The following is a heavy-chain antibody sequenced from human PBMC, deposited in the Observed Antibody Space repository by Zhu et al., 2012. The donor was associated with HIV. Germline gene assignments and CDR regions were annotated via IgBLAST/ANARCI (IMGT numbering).Heavy chain of an antibody. D-gene: IGHD1-1*01. CDR1: GGSISSSSYY. CDR3: ARLMEEYYFDY. CDR2: IYYSGST. V-gene: IGHV4-39*07. J-gene: IGHJ4*02. Sequence: QVQLQESGPGLVKPSETLSLTCTVSGGSISSSSYYWGWIRQPPGKGLEWIGSIYYSGSTYYNPSLKSRVTISVDTSKNQFSLKLSSVTAADTAVYYCARLMEEYYFDYWGQGTLVTVSS.